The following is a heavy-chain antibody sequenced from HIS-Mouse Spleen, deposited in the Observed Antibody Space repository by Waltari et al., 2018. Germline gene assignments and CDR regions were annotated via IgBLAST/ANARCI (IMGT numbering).Heavy chain of an antibody. V-gene: IGHV1-24*01. CDR2: FGPEEGET. CDR1: GYTLTELS. D-gene: IGHD1-26*01. CDR3: ATDDHIVGATTGYYYYGMDV. J-gene: IGHJ6*02. Sequence: QVQLVQSGAEVKKPGASVKVSCKVSGYTLTELSMHWVRQAPGKGLEWMGGFGPEEGETIYAQKFQGRVTMTEDTSTDTAYMELSSLRSEDTAVYYCATDDHIVGATTGYYYYGMDVWGQGTTVTVSS.